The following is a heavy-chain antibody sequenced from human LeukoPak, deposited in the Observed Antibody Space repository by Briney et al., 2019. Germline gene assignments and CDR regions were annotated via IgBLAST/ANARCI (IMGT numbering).Heavy chain of an antibody. J-gene: IGHJ4*02. CDR3: ASGHVVVVAAAFDY. V-gene: IGHV3-11*01. CDR1: GFTFSDYY. D-gene: IGHD2-15*01. CDR2: ISSSGSTI. Sequence: PGGSLRLSCAASGFTFSDYYMSWIRLAPGKGLEWVSYISSSGSTIHYADSVKGRFTIPRDNAKNSLYLQMNSLRGEDTAVYYCASGHVVVVAAAFDYWGQGTLVTVSS.